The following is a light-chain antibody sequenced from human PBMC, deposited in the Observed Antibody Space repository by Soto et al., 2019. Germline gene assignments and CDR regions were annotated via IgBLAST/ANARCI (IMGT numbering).Light chain of an antibody. CDR2: AKS. J-gene: IGKJ2*01. CDR1: QTISNY. CDR3: HQTYSTPYT. V-gene: IGKV1-39*01. Sequence: DIQMTQSPSSLSASVGYRFTITCRASQTISNYLNWYQQRTGRATKLLVYAKSTLQSGVPPRLSGSGSGKDFTITISRLQPEDSSTYYCHQTYSTPYTFGQGTKVDIK.